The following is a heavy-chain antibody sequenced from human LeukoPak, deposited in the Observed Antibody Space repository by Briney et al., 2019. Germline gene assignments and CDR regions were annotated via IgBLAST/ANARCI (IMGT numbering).Heavy chain of an antibody. CDR2: IGISSGNT. CDR3: ARDHNYAFDN. D-gene: IGHD1-1*01. Sequence: GGSLRLSCAASGFTFSSYSMNWVRQAPGKGLEWISYIGISSGNTKYADSVKGRFTISGDSAKNSLYLQMNSLRVEDTAVYYCARDHNYAFDNWGQGILVTVSS. V-gene: IGHV3-48*04. CDR1: GFTFSSYS. J-gene: IGHJ4*02.